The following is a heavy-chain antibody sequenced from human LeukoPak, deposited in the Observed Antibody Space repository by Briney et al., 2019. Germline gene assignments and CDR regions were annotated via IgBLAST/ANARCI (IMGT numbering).Heavy chain of an antibody. V-gene: IGHV3-74*01. Sequence: GGSLRLSCAASGFTFSSYSMNWVRQAPGKGLVWVSRINSDGINTSYADSVKGRFTISRDNAKNTLYLQMNSLRAEDTAVYYCARGHSGYDYLAYYYYMDVWGKGTTVTVSS. CDR2: INSDGINT. J-gene: IGHJ6*03. CDR1: GFTFSSYS. CDR3: ARGHSGYDYLAYYYYMDV. D-gene: IGHD5-12*01.